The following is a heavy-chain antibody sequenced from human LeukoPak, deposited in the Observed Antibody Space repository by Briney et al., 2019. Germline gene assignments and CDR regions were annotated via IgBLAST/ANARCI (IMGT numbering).Heavy chain of an antibody. CDR1: GYTFTSYD. CDR3: ARGSDIVVVPAALDY. Sequence: ASVKVSCKASGYTFTSYDINWVRQATGQGLEWMGWMNPNSGNTGYAQKFQGRVTITTDESTSTAYMELSSLRSEDTAVYYCARGSDIVVVPAALDYWGQGTLVTVSS. CDR2: MNPNSGNT. J-gene: IGHJ4*02. D-gene: IGHD2-2*01. V-gene: IGHV1-8*03.